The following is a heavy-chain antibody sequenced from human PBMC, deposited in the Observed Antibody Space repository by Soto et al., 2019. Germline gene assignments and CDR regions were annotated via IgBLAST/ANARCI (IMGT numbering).Heavy chain of an antibody. CDR1: GYKCTRYA. CDR3: ARANTSNFAFDY. J-gene: IGHJ4*02. Sequence: SVKVACKASGYKCTRYAMHWGREAPGQRVEWMGLSNAGNGNREYSQKFQGRVTMTRNRSASTADMEFSSLRSEATPVYYCARANTSNFAFDYWGQGTLVTVSS. D-gene: IGHD1-1*01. CDR2: SNAGNGNR. V-gene: IGHV1-3*01.